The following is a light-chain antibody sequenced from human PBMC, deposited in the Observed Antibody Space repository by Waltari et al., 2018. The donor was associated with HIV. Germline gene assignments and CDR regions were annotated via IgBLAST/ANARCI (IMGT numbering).Light chain of an antibody. CDR3: QQYGNSPRT. CDR2: GAS. CDR1: QSVSSSY. V-gene: IGKV3-20*01. J-gene: IGKJ2*02. Sequence: EIVLTQSPGTLSLSPGERATLSCRASQSVSSSYLAWYQQKPGQAPRLLISGASSRATGIPDRFSGSGSGTVFTLTISRLEPEDFAVYYCQQYGNSPRTFGQGTKLEIK.